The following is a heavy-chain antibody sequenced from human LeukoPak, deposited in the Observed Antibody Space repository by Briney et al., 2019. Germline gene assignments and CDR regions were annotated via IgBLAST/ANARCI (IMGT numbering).Heavy chain of an antibody. CDR3: ARGVTTSFDY. J-gene: IGHJ4*02. CDR2: ISTNNGNT. D-gene: IGHD4-17*01. CDR1: GGTFSIYA. V-gene: IGHV1-18*01. Sequence: ASVKVSFKASGGTFSIYAISWVRQAPGQGLEWMGWISTNNGNTNYVQNLQGRVTMTTDTSTSTAYMELRSLKSDDTAVYYCARGVTTSFDYWGQGTLVTVSS.